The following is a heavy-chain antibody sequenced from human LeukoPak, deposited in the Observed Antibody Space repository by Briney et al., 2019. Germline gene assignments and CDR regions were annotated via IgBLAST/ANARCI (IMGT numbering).Heavy chain of an antibody. CDR1: GFTFSSYW. CDR3: APYYYGSGTSLGY. V-gene: IGHV3-7*01. CDR2: IKQDGSEK. Sequence: GGSLRLSCAASGFTFSSYWMSWVRQTPGKGLEWVANIKQDGSEKYYVDSVKGRFTISRDNAKNSLYLQMNSLRVEDTAVYYCAPYYYGSGTSLGYWGQGTLVTVSS. D-gene: IGHD3-10*01. J-gene: IGHJ4*02.